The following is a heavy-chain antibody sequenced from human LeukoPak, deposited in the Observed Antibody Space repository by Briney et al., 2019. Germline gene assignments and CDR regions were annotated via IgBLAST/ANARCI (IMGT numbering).Heavy chain of an antibody. CDR1: GGSISSGGYY. CDR2: IYYSGST. V-gene: IGHV4-30-4*08. CDR3: ARGSRWAIYFDY. J-gene: IGHJ4*02. Sequence: SETLSLTCTVSGGSISSGGYYWSWIRQHPGKGLEWIGYIYYSGSTYYNPSLKSRVTISVDTSKNQFSLKLSSVTAADTAVYYCARGSRWAIYFDYWGQGTLVTVSS. D-gene: IGHD1-26*01.